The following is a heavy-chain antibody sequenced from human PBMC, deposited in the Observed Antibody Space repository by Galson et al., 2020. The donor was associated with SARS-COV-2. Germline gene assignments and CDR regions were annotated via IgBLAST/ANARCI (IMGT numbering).Heavy chain of an antibody. CDR3: ARGAHNLDY. J-gene: IGHJ4*02. CDR2: IWYDGSNK. D-gene: IGHD1-20*01. CDR1: GFTFSSYG. Sequence: GGSLRLSCAASGFTFSSYGMHWVRQAPGKGLAWVAVIWYDGSNKYYADSVKGRFTISRDNSKNTLYLQMNSLRAEDTAVYYCARGAHNLDYCGQGTLVTVSS. V-gene: IGHV3-33*01.